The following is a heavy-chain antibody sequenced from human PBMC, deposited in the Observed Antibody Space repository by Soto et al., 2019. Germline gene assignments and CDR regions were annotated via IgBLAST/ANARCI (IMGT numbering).Heavy chain of an antibody. CDR3: ARLSVYASPHFDY. J-gene: IGHJ4*02. CDR2: IYYTGTT. V-gene: IGHV4-31*01. D-gene: IGHD2-8*01. Sequence: QVQLQESGPGLLEPSQTLSLTCSVSGDSISSGGYYWSWIRHHPGEGLEWIGYIYYTGTTYYNPSLKSQIFISVDTSQNQFSLKLSSVTAADTAVYYCARLSVYASPHFDYWGQGILVTVSS. CDR1: GDSISSGGYY.